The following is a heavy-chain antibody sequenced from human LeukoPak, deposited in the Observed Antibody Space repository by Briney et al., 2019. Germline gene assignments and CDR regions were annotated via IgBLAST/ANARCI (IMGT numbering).Heavy chain of an antibody. CDR1: GGSISSNY. CDR3: ARVQQQLLPFDY. D-gene: IGHD6-13*01. Sequence: NPSETLSLTCSVSGGSISSNYWSWIRQPPGKGLEWIGNIYYSGSTNYNPSLKSRVTISVDTSKNQFSLKLSSVTAADTAVYYCARVQQQLLPFDYWGRGILVTVSA. J-gene: IGHJ4*02. CDR2: IYYSGST. V-gene: IGHV4-59*01.